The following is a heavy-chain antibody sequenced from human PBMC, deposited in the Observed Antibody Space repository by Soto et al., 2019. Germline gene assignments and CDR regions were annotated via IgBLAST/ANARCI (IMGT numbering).Heavy chain of an antibody. CDR3: ARDGVVVVDIPVFWFGP. J-gene: IGHJ5*02. CDR1: GFTFSHYG. CDR2: ISSSGTYI. V-gene: IGHV3-21*01. D-gene: IGHD2-15*01. Sequence: EVQLVESGGGLVKPGGSLRLSCAASGFTFSHYGMNWVRQAPGKGLEWVSSISSSGTYIYYADSGKGRFTISRDNAKKCLYLEMNSLRAEDTAVYYCARDGVVVVDIPVFWFGPWGQGTLVTVSS.